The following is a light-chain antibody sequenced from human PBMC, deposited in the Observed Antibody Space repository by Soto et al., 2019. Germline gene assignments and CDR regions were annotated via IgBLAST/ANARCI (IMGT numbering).Light chain of an antibody. CDR2: EVS. CDR1: SSDVGIYNY. V-gene: IGLV2-14*01. CDR3: SSYTTGSTLPWV. Sequence: QSVLTQPASVSGSPGQSIAISCTGSSSDVGIYNYVSWYQQHPGKVPRLIIYEVSNRPSGVSNRFSGSKSGNTASLTISGLQAEDEADYYCSSYTTGSTLPWVFGTGTKVTVL. J-gene: IGLJ1*01.